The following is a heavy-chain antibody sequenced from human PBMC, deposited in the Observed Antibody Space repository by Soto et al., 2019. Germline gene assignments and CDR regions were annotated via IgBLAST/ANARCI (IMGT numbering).Heavy chain of an antibody. CDR2: ISYDGSNK. J-gene: IGHJ4*02. D-gene: IGHD5-18*01. Sequence: GGSLRLSCAASGFTFSSYAMHWVRQAPGKGLEWVAVISYDGSNKFYADSVKGRFTISRDNSKNTLYLQMNSLRAEDTAVYYCARVTGGYNYGFGFDSWGQGTLVTVSS. CDR3: ARVTGGYNYGFGFDS. V-gene: IGHV3-30-3*01. CDR1: GFTFSSYA.